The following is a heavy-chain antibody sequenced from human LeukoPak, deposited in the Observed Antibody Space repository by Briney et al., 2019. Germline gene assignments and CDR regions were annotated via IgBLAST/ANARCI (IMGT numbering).Heavy chain of an antibody. CDR1: GYTLTELS. CDR3: ATEVRIYDYVWGSYRYDY. J-gene: IGHJ4*02. Sequence: GASVKVSCKVSGYTLTELSMHWVRQAPGKGLEWMGGFGPEDGETIYAQKFQGRVTMTEDTSTDTAYMELSSLRSEDTAVYYCATEVRIYDYVWGSYRYDYGGQGTLVTVSS. D-gene: IGHD3-16*02. CDR2: FGPEDGET. V-gene: IGHV1-24*01.